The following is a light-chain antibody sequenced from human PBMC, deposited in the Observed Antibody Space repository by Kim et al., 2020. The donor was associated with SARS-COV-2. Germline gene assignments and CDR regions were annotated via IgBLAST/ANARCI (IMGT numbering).Light chain of an antibody. Sequence: ASVGDRVTITCRASQGINNHVAWYQQISGKVPELLIFATSTLQSGVPSRFSGSGSGTDFTLTISSLQPEDVATYYCQEYFTAPWTFGQGNKVDIK. J-gene: IGKJ1*01. CDR1: QGINNH. CDR3: QEYFTAPWT. V-gene: IGKV1-27*01. CDR2: ATS.